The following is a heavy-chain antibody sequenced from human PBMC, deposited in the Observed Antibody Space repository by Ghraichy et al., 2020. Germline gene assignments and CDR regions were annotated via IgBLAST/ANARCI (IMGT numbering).Heavy chain of an antibody. CDR3: ARSFGNTIFGVVITNWFDP. D-gene: IGHD3-3*01. V-gene: IGHV5-51*01. Sequence: GESMNISCKGSGYSFTSYWIGWVRQMPGKGLEWMGIIYPGDSDTRYSPSFQGQVTISADKSISTAYLQWSSLKASDTAMYYCARSFGNTIFGVVITNWFDPWGQGTLVTVSS. J-gene: IGHJ5*02. CDR2: IYPGDSDT. CDR1: GYSFTSYW.